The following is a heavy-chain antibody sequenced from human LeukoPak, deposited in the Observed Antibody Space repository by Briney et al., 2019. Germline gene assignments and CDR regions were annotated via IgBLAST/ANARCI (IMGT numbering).Heavy chain of an antibody. D-gene: IGHD1-1*01. Sequence: SETLSLTCTVSGGSISSYYWSWIRQPPGKGLERIGFIQYSGSTNYNPSLKSRVTISVDTSKNQFSLKLSSVTAADTAVYYCARVSWFPGTSYYYMDVWGKGTTVTVSS. V-gene: IGHV4-59*01. CDR1: GGSISSYY. CDR3: ARVSWFPGTSYYYMDV. J-gene: IGHJ6*03. CDR2: IQYSGST.